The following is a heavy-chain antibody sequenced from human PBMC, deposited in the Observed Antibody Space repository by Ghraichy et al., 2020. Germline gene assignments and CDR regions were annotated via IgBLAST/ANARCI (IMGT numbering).Heavy chain of an antibody. J-gene: IGHJ4*02. Sequence: SETLSLTCTVSGGSISTSNYYWGWIRQPPGKGLEWIGSIYYNGRTFYNPSLKSRVTISVDTSKNQFSLKLSSVTAADTAIYYCANPPAYDSSGYYYFDYWGQGSLVTVSS. CDR1: GGSISTSNYY. CDR2: IYYNGRT. V-gene: IGHV4-39*01. D-gene: IGHD3-22*01. CDR3: ANPPAYDSSGYYYFDY.